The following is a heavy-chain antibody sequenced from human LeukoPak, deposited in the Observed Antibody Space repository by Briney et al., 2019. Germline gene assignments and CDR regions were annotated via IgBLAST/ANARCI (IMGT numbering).Heavy chain of an antibody. CDR1: GGSFSGYY. J-gene: IGHJ3*02. CDR2: INHSGSN. CDR3: ARVFRIVVVVAARNDAFDI. V-gene: IGHV4-34*01. Sequence: SETLSLTCAVYGGSFSGYYWSWIRQPPGKGLEWIGEINHSGSNNYNPSLKSRVTISVDTSKNQFSLKLSSVTAADTAVYYRARVFRIVVVVAARNDAFDIWGQGTMVTVSS. D-gene: IGHD2-15*01.